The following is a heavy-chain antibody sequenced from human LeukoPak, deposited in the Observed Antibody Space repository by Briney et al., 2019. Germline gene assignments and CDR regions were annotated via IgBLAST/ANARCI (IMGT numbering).Heavy chain of an antibody. V-gene: IGHV3-48*02. CDR3: ERDYAYAFDI. CDR2: ISSNYSII. Sequence: GGSLRLSCAVSGFTFSSYSMNWLRSATGKGREWVSYISSNYSIIPYADSVKGRFTISKDHPENSLYLQMNSLRDEDTAVYYCERDYAYAFDIWGEGTMVTVSS. D-gene: IGHD3-16*01. J-gene: IGHJ3*02. CDR1: GFTFSSYS.